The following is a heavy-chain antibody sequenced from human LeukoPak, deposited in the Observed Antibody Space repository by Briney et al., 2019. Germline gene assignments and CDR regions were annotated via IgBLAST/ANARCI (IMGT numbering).Heavy chain of an antibody. CDR3: ARTESSGIVGATTQFEY. V-gene: IGHV4-38-2*01. J-gene: IGHJ4*02. CDR1: GYSISSGYY. D-gene: IGHD1-26*01. CDR2: TYHSGST. Sequence: SETLSLTCAVSGYSISSGYYWAWVRQPPGKGLEWIGSTYHSGSTYYNPSLKSRVTISVDTSKNQFSMKPTSVTATDTAVYFCARTESSGIVGATTQFEYWGQGTLVTVSS.